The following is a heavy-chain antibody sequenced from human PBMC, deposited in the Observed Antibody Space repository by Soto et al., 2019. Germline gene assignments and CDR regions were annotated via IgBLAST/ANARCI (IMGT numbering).Heavy chain of an antibody. CDR2: INPSGGST. Sequence: QVQLVQSGAEVKKPGASVKVSCKASGYTFTSYYMHWVRQAPGQGLEWMGIINPSGGSTSYAQKFQGRVTMTRDTSTSTVYMELSSLRSEDTAVYYCARDYLVRGVIESYGMDVWGQGTTVTVSS. V-gene: IGHV1-46*01. CDR1: GYTFTSYY. J-gene: IGHJ6*02. D-gene: IGHD3-10*01. CDR3: ARDYLVRGVIESYGMDV.